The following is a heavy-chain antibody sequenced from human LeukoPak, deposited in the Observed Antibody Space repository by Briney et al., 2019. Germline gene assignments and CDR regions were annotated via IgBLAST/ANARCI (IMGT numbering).Heavy chain of an antibody. J-gene: IGHJ3*02. Sequence: GGSLRLSCETSGFIFSNCWMTWVRQAPGKGLEWVANIKTDASEKYYADSVKGRFTISRDNSKNTVHLQMNSLRAEDTAVYYCARSGGFIAVAGSGAFDIWGQGTMVTVSS. V-gene: IGHV3-7*01. CDR2: IKTDASEK. D-gene: IGHD6-19*01. CDR3: ARSGGFIAVAGSGAFDI. CDR1: GFIFSNCW.